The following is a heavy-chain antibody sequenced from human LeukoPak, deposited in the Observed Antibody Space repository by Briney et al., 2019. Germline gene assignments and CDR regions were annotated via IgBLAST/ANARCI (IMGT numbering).Heavy chain of an antibody. CDR2: IKSETDGGTT. CDR3: TRDLPGNS. CDR1: GFSFIDAW. D-gene: IGHD1-26*01. J-gene: IGHJ5*02. V-gene: IGHV3-15*07. Sequence: GGSLRLSCAASGFSFIDAWMNWVRQAPGKGLEWVGRIKSETDGGTTDYAAPVKDRFTISRDDSKNTLYLQMNSLKTEDTAVYYCTRDLPGNSWGQGTLVTVPS.